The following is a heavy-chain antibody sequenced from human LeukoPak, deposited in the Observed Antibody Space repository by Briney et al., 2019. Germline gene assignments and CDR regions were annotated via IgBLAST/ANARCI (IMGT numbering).Heavy chain of an antibody. CDR2: IFHRGGS. J-gene: IGHJ4*02. CDR1: GGSISSGDSY. Sequence: PSQSLSLTCTVSGGSISSGDSYWSWLRQPPGKGLEWIGYIFHRGGSFYNPSLKSRVTMSVDTSKNQFSLKLSSVTAADTAVYYCARGALLYHYWGKGALVT. V-gene: IGHV4-30-4*01. D-gene: IGHD2-15*01. CDR3: ARGALLYHY.